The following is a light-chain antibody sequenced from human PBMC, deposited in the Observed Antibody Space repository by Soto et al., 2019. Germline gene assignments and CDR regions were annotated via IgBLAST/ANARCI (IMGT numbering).Light chain of an antibody. J-gene: IGLJ2*01. CDR2: DVN. Sequence: QSALTQPASVSGSPGQSITISCTGSSSDVGGDNHVSWYQQHPGKVPKLMIYDVNKWPSGVSNRFSGSKFGNTASLTISGLQAEDEAYYYCTSDTNTGTVIIGGGTKLTVL. V-gene: IGLV2-14*01. CDR3: TSDTNTGTVI. CDR1: SSDVGGDNH.